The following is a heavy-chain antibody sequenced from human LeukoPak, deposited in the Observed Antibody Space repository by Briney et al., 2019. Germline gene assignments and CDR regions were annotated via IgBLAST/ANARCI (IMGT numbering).Heavy chain of an antibody. D-gene: IGHD3-22*01. CDR1: GGTCSSYA. CDR3: ARHPYYYYSSAYLRHDAFDI. Sequence: SVKVSCKASGGTCSSYAISWVRQAPGQGLEWTGGIIPIFGTANYAQKFQGRVTITADESTTTAYMELSSLRSEDTAVYYCARHPYYYYSSAYLRHDAFDIWGQGTMVTVSS. J-gene: IGHJ3*02. CDR2: IIPIFGTA. V-gene: IGHV1-69*01.